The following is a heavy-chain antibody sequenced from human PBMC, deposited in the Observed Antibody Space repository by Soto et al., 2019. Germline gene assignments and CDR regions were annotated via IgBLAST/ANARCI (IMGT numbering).Heavy chain of an antibody. Sequence: SVKVSCKASGGTFSRYTISWVRQAPGQGLEWMGRIIPNSGKTNYAQKFQGRVTMTTNKSTSTAYMELSSLRSEDTAVYYCARGPWVVAATHDAFDIWGQGTMVTVSS. CDR1: GGTFSRYT. V-gene: IGHV1-69*08. CDR3: ARGPWVVAATHDAFDI. CDR2: IIPNSGKT. J-gene: IGHJ3*02. D-gene: IGHD2-15*01.